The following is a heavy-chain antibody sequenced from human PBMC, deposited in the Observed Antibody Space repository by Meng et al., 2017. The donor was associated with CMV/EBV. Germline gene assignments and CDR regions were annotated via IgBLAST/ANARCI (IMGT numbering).Heavy chain of an antibody. CDR3: AREAPIGITIFGVVINPLDY. V-gene: IGHV6-1*01. Sequence: SQTLSLTYAISGDSVSSNSAAWNWIRQSPSRGLEWLGRTYYRSKWYNDYAVSVKSRITINPDTSKNQFSLQLNSVTPEDTAVYYCAREAPIGITIFGVVINPLDYWGQGTLVTVSS. CDR1: GDSVSSNSAA. J-gene: IGHJ4*02. D-gene: IGHD3-3*01. CDR2: TYYRSKWYN.